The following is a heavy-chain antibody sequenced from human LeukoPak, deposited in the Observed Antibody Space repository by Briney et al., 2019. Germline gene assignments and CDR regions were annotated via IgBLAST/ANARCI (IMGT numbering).Heavy chain of an antibody. D-gene: IGHD3-3*01. CDR3: AREVSSNIRFPEALDY. V-gene: IGHV1-2*02. CDR2: INPNSGGT. CDR1: GYTFTGYY. Sequence: ASVQVSCQASGYTFTGYYMHWVRQAPGQGLEWMGWINPNSGGTNYAQKFQGRVTMTRDTSISTAYMELSRLRSDDTAVYYCAREVSSNIRFPEALDYWGQGTLVTVSS. J-gene: IGHJ4*02.